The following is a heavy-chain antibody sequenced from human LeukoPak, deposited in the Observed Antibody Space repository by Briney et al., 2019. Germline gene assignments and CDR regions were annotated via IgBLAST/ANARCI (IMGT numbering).Heavy chain of an antibody. J-gene: IGHJ4*02. CDR2: IYYSGST. CDR3: AKAGGDCSSTSCYPADIDY. V-gene: IGHV4-39*07. CDR1: GGSISSSSYY. D-gene: IGHD2-2*01. Sequence: SETLSLTCTVSGGSISSSSYYWGWIRQPPGKGLEWIGSIYYSGSTYYNPSLKSRVTISVDTSKNQFSLKLSSVTAADTAVYYCAKAGGDCSSTSCYPADIDYWGQGTLVTVSS.